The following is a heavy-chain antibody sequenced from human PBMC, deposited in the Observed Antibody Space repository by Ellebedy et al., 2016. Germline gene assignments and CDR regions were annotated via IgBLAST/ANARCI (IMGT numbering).Heavy chain of an antibody. V-gene: IGHV3-66*02. D-gene: IGHD2/OR15-2a*01. J-gene: IGHJ4*02. CDR2: IYSGGTT. CDR3: ARTLGAEWQLISLTSFGY. Sequence: GESLKISXAASDFTVITNDMSWVRQAPGKGLEWVSLIYSGGTTHYADSVKGRFTISRDNSKNRLFLQMNSLSAEDTAMYYCARTLGAEWQLISLTSFGYWGQGTLVTVSS. CDR1: DFTVITND.